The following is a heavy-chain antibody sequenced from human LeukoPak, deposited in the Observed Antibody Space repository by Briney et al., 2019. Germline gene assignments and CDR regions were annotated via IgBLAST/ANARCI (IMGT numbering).Heavy chain of an antibody. D-gene: IGHD6-13*01. V-gene: IGHV4-38-2*02. J-gene: IGHJ4*02. CDR3: ARAFSSSWLQFDY. CDR2: IYHSGST. CDR1: GYSISSGYY. Sequence: PSETLSLTCTVSGYSISSGYYWGWIRQPPGKGLEWIGNIYHSGSTYYNPSLKSRVTISVDTSKNQFSLKLSSVTAADTAVYYCARAFSSSWLQFDYRGQGTLVTVSS.